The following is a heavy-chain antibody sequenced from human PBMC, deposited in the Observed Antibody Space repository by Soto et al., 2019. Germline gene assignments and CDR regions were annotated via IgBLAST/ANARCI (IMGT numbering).Heavy chain of an antibody. Sequence: ASVKVSCKSSGYILSDYCIHWVRQAPGQGLEWLGWMKPDDGGPNYAQNFQGRVIMTRDTSTDTDYMELTRMTSDDTAVYFCVKDLRRQWRRLDPESYTGMDVWGQGTTVTVSS. J-gene: IGHJ6*02. CDR1: GYILSDYC. CDR3: VKDLRRQWRRLDPESYTGMDV. V-gene: IGHV1-2*02. D-gene: IGHD5-12*01. CDR2: MKPDDGGP.